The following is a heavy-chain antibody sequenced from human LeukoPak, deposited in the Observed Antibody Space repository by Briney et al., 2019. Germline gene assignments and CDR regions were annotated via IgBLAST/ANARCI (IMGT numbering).Heavy chain of an antibody. D-gene: IGHD2-8*01. V-gene: IGHV3-23*01. CDR1: GFTLSTYG. CDR2: ISGSGGST. J-gene: IGHJ4*02. CDR3: AKHKYGDY. Sequence: GGSLRLSCVASGFTLSTYGMNWVRQAPGKGLEWVSAISGSGGSTYYADSVKGRFTISRDNSKNTLYLQMNSLRAEDTAVYYCAKHKYGDYWGQGTLVTVSS.